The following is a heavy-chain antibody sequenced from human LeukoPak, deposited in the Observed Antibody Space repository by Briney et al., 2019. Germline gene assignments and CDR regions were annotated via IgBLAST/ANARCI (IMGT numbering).Heavy chain of an antibody. V-gene: IGHV3-33*01. CDR1: GFTFSSYG. D-gene: IGHD3-10*01. J-gene: IGHJ3*02. CDR2: IWYDGSNK. CDR3: ARESGQITMDI. Sequence: GGSLRLSCAASGFTFSSYGMHWVRQAPGKGLEWVAVIWYDGSNKYYADSVKGRFTISRDNSKNTLYLQMSSLRAEDTAVYYCARESGQITMDIWGQGTMVTVSS.